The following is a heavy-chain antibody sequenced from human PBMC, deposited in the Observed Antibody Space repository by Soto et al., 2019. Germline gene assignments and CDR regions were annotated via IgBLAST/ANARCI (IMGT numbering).Heavy chain of an antibody. Sequence: QVQLQESGPGLVKPSETLSLTCTVSGGSISSYYWSWIRQPPGKGLEWIGYIYYSGSTNYNPSLKSRVTISVDTSKNQFSLKLSSVTAADTAVYYCARYYDFPYYFDYWGQGTLVTVSS. CDR1: GGSISSYY. CDR2: IYYSGST. D-gene: IGHD3-3*01. J-gene: IGHJ4*02. V-gene: IGHV4-59*01. CDR3: ARYYDFPYYFDY.